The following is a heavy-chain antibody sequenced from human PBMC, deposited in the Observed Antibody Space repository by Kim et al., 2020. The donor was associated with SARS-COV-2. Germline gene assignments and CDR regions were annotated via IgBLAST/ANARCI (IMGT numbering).Heavy chain of an antibody. CDR3: TTATSGRGRYYYDSSGYYGDY. J-gene: IGHJ4*02. V-gene: IGHV3-15*01. CDR2: IKSKTDGGTT. D-gene: IGHD3-22*01. Sequence: GGSLRLSCAASGFTFSNAWMSWVRQAPGKGLEWVGRIKSKTDGGTTDYAAPVKGRFTISRDDSKNTLYLQMNSLKTEDTAVYYCTTATSGRGRYYYDSSGYYGDYWGQRTLVTVSS. CDR1: GFTFSNAW.